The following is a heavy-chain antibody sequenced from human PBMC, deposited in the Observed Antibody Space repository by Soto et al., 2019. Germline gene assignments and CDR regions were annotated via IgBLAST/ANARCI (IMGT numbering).Heavy chain of an antibody. J-gene: IGHJ4*02. V-gene: IGHV3-23*01. CDR3: SIGIAAAGPFDY. Sequence: GGSLRLSCAASGFKFSNYAMSWVRQAPGKGLEWVSLISATGGGTYYADSVKGRFTISRGNSHNTLYLQVHSLTAEDTAVYYCSIGIAAAGPFDYWGQGTLVTVSS. CDR2: ISATGGGT. D-gene: IGHD6-13*01. CDR1: GFKFSNYA.